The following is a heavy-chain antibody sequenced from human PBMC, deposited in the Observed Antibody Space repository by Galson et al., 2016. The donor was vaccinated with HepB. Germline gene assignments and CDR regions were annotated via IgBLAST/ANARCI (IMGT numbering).Heavy chain of an antibody. V-gene: IGHV4-39*01. CDR3: ARQAITAAGDY. D-gene: IGHD6-13*01. CDR1: GASVSSNSFY. Sequence: SETLSLTCSVSGASVSSNSFYWAWIRQPPGKGLEWIGSTYYSGRTYNNPSLKSRVTMSVDTSKNYFSLKLTSVTAADTAVYYCARQAITAAGDYWGQGTLVTVSS. J-gene: IGHJ4*02. CDR2: TYYSGRT.